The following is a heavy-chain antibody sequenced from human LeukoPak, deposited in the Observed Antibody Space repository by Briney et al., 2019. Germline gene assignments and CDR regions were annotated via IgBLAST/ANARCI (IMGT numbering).Heavy chain of an antibody. V-gene: IGHV3-23*01. CDR3: AKDIDKVVTAYDHDAFDI. Sequence: GGSLRLSCAGSGFPFSSHGMNWVRLAPGKGLEWVSGISPGGGPTYYADSVKGRFTISRDNSKNTLYLQMNSLRAEDTAVYYCAKDIDKVVTAYDHDAFDIWGQGTMVTVSS. CDR2: ISPGGGPT. J-gene: IGHJ3*02. D-gene: IGHD2-21*02. CDR1: GFPFSSHG.